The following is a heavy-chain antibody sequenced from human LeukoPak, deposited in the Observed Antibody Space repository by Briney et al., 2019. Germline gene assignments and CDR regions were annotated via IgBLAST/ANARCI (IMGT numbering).Heavy chain of an antibody. CDR2: ILYDGSNE. CDR1: GFTFSSYA. V-gene: IGHV3-30*09. Sequence: GGSLRLSCATSGFTFSSYAMHWVRQAPGKGLEWVAVILYDGSNEYYADSVKGRFVISRDTSQNTLYLQMNSLRADDTAVYYCARGLAYYYDSSAYFLDYWGQGTLVTVSS. CDR3: ARGLAYYYDSSAYFLDY. D-gene: IGHD3-22*01. J-gene: IGHJ4*02.